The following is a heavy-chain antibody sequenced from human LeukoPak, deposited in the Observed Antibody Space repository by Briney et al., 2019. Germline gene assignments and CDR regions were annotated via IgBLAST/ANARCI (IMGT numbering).Heavy chain of an antibody. CDR3: ARDKDDYYDSSGFFDY. CDR1: GFTFSNYA. V-gene: IGHV3-23*01. CDR2: ISGSGGDT. Sequence: GGSLRLSCAASGFTFSNYAMTWVRQAPGKGLEWVSAISGSGGDTFFADSVKGRFTISRDNSKNTLYLQMNSLRAEDTAVYYCARDKDDYYDSSGFFDYWGQGTLVTVPS. D-gene: IGHD3-22*01. J-gene: IGHJ4*02.